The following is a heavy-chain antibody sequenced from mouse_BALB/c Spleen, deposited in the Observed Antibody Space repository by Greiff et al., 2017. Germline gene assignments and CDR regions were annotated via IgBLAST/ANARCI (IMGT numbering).Heavy chain of an antibody. CDR3: ARSALLRPDY. J-gene: IGHJ2*01. Sequence: EVMLVESGGGLVQPGGSRKLSCAASGFTFSSFGMHWVRQAPEKGLEWVAYISSGSSTIYYADTVKGRFTISRDNPKNTLFLQMTSLRSEDTAMYYCARSALLRPDYWGQGTTLTVSS. D-gene: IGHD1-2*01. V-gene: IGHV5-17*02. CDR2: ISSGSSTI. CDR1: GFTFSSFG.